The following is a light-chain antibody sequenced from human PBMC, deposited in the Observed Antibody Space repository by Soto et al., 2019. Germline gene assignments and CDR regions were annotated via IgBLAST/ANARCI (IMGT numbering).Light chain of an antibody. Sequence: DIVMTHSPDSLAVALVEKTIINSKPSQRVLYSSNNKNYLAWYQQKSGQPPKLLIYWASTRECGVPDRFSGGVSGTNFTITISSLQAEDVTVYCRQQYNNPWTFGQGTKVEIK. CDR2: WAS. J-gene: IGKJ1*01. CDR3: QQYNNPWT. CDR1: QRVLYSSNNKNY. V-gene: IGKV4-1*01.